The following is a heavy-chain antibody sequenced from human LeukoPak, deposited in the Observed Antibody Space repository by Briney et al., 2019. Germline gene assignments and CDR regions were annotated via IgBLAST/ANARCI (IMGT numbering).Heavy chain of an antibody. CDR1: GFTFSSYW. V-gene: IGHV3-74*01. J-gene: IGHJ4*02. CDR3: IRSRSGGYGYFDY. Sequence: TGGSLRLSCAASGFTFSSYWMHWVRQAPGKGLVWVSRIKSDGTSTSYADSVKGRFTISRDNAKNTVYLQMNSLRAEDTAVYYCIRSRSGGYGYFDYWGQGTLVTVSS. D-gene: IGHD3-10*01. CDR2: IKSDGTST.